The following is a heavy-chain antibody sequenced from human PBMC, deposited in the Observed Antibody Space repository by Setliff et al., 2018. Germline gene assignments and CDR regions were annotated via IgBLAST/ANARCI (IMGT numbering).Heavy chain of an antibody. CDR3: ARGPSPTVTPSRLIYFYHMDV. Sequence: VASVKVSCKASGDPFNAYGVSWMRQAPGQGLEWMGAIIPVLGMTDYAQKFQGRLTITADQSTTTVYMELSSLRFDDTALYYCARGPSPTVTPSRLIYFYHMDVWGTGTTVTVSS. D-gene: IGHD4-17*01. CDR1: GDPFNAYG. J-gene: IGHJ6*03. V-gene: IGHV1-69*10. CDR2: IIPVLGMT.